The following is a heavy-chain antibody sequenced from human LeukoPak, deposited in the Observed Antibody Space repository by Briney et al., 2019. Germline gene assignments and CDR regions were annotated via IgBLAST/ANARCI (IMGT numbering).Heavy chain of an antibody. CDR3: AREEVGAFDH. J-gene: IGHJ4*02. Sequence: PSETLSLTCTVSGGSISSYCWNWIRQPPGKGQEWIGYIYYTGITNYNPSLKSRVTMSVDTSKNQFSLRLTSVAAADTAVYYCAREEVGAFDHWGQGTLVTVSS. D-gene: IGHD1-26*01. V-gene: IGHV4-59*13. CDR1: GGSISSYC. CDR2: IYYTGIT.